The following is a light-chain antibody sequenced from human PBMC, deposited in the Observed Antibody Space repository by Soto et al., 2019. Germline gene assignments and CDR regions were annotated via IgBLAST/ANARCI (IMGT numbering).Light chain of an antibody. Sequence: DGQMARSPSSLSPSVGDRATITCQASQSINSYLNRYQQKPGKAPKLLIYAASSLQSGVTSRFSGSGSGTDFTLTIRRLQPEDFATYYCQQSSSTPITFGEGTRLEIK. CDR3: QQSSSTPIT. J-gene: IGKJ5*01. CDR1: QSINSY. V-gene: IGKV1-39*01. CDR2: AAS.